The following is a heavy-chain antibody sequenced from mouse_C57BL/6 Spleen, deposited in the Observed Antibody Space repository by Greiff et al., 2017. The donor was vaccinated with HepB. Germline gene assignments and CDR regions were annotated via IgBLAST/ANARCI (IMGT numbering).Heavy chain of an antibody. V-gene: IGHV5-16*01. J-gene: IGHJ1*03. CDR1: GFTFSDYY. CDR3: AREGYAPHWYFDV. CDR2: INYDGSST. Sequence: EVQWVESEGGLVQPGSSMKLSCTASGFTFSDYYMAWVRQVPEKGLEWVANINYDGSSTYYLDSLKSRFIISRDNAKNILYLQMSSLKSEDTATYYCAREGYAPHWYFDVWGTGTTVTVSS. D-gene: IGHD2-14*01.